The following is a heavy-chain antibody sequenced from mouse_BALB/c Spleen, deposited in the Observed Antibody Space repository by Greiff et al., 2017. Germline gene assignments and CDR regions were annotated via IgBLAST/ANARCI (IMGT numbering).Heavy chain of an antibody. V-gene: IGHV5-9-4*01. J-gene: IGHJ4*01. Sequence: EVKLMESGGGLVKPGGSLKLSCAASGFTFSSYAMSWVRQSPEKRLEWVAEISSGGSYTYYPDTVTGRFTISRDNAKNTLYLEMSSLRSEDTAMYYCARDQENAMDYWGQGTSVTVSS. CDR1: GFTFSSYA. CDR2: ISSGGSYT. CDR3: ARDQENAMDY.